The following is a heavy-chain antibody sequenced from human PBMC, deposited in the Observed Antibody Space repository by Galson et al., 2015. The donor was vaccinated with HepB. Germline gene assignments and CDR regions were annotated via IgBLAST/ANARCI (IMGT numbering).Heavy chain of an antibody. Sequence: SLRLSCAASGFTFSSYAMSWVRQAPGKGLEWVSAISGSGGSTYYADSVKGRFTISRDNSKNTLYLQMNSLRAEDTAVYYCAKDKSIRPYYFDHWGHGTLVTVSS. V-gene: IGHV3-23*01. CDR2: ISGSGGST. J-gene: IGHJ4*01. CDR1: GFTFSSYA. CDR3: AKDKSIRPYYFDH.